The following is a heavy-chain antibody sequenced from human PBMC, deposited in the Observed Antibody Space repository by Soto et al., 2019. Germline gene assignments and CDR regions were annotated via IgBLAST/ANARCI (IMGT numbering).Heavy chain of an antibody. CDR1: GFPLSSYC. J-gene: IGHJ6*02. CDR3: AKVKWQLVRYYYGMDV. D-gene: IGHD6-6*01. CDR2: ISYDGSNK. V-gene: IGHV3-30*18. Sequence: GGSLRLSCAASGFPLSSYCMHWVRPAPGKGLEWVAVISYDGSNKYYADSVKGRFTISRDNSKNTLYLQMNSLRAEDTAVYYCAKVKWQLVRYYYGMDVWGQGTTVTVSS.